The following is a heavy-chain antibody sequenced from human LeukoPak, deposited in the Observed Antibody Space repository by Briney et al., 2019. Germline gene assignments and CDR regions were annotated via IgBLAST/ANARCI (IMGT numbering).Heavy chain of an antibody. J-gene: IGHJ4*02. CDR3: ARGRSTGYPYYFEY. CDR2: MNPNSGST. V-gene: IGHV1-8*03. CDR1: GYTFTSYD. Sequence: APVKVSCKASGYTFTSYDINWVRQTTGQGLEWMGWMNPNSGSTGYAQKFQGRVTITRNTSISTAYMELSGLRSEDTAVYYCARGRSTGYPYYFEYWGQGTLVTVSS. D-gene: IGHD5-12*01.